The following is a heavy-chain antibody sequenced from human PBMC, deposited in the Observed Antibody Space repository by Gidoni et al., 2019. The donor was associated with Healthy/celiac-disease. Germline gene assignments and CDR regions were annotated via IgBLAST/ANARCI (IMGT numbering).Heavy chain of an antibody. Sequence: QVQLVQSGAEVKKPGASVKVSCKASGYTFTSYYMHWVRQAPGQGLEWMGIINPSGGSTSYAQKFQGRVTMTRDTSTSTVYMELSSLRSEDTAVYYCAMVGYCSGGSCYSYYGMDVWGQGTTVTVSS. J-gene: IGHJ6*02. CDR3: AMVGYCSGGSCYSYYGMDV. CDR1: GYTFTSYY. V-gene: IGHV1-46*01. CDR2: INPSGGST. D-gene: IGHD2-15*01.